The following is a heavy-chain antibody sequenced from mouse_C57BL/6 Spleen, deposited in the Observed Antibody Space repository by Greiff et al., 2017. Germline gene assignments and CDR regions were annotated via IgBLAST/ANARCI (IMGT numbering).Heavy chain of an antibody. CDR2: IDPANGNT. CDR3: ARGTTVVSNYFDD. CDR1: GFNINNTY. D-gene: IGHD1-1*01. V-gene: IGHV14-3*01. Sequence: VQLKESVAELVRPGASVTLSCTASGFNINNTYMHWVNQRPEQGLEWIARIDPANGNTKYAPTFQGKATITADTASNTAYLQLISLTSEYTAIYYCARGTTVVSNYFDDWGQGTTLTVSS. J-gene: IGHJ2*01.